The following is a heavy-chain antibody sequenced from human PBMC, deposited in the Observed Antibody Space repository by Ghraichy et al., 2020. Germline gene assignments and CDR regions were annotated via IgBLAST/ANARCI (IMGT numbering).Heavy chain of an antibody. D-gene: IGHD4-17*01. J-gene: IGHJ4*02. CDR1: GFTFSSYW. Sequence: GESLKISCAASGFTFSSYWMSWVRQAPGKGLEWVANIKQDGSEKYYADSVKGRFTISRDNAKNSLYLQMNSLRAEDTAVYYCAREGDYLHTNDYWGQGTLVTVSS. V-gene: IGHV3-7*03. CDR2: IKQDGSEK. CDR3: AREGDYLHTNDY.